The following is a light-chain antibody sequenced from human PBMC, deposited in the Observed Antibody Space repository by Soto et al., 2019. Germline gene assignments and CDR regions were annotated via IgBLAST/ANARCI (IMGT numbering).Light chain of an antibody. CDR1: QSVLYSSNNKNY. CDR3: QQYSSTPPP. Sequence: DIVRTQSPDSLAVSLGERATINCKSSQSVLYSSNNKNYLAWYQQKPGQPPKLLIYWASTRESGVPDRFSGSGSGTDFTLTISSLQAEDVAVYYCQQYSSTPPPFGGGTKLDIK. J-gene: IGKJ4*01. V-gene: IGKV4-1*01. CDR2: WAS.